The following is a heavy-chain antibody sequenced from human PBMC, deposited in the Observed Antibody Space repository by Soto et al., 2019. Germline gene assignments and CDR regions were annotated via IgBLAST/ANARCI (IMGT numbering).Heavy chain of an antibody. V-gene: IGHV5-51*01. CDR3: FRGGVTSRTFDY. CDR2: IFPDDSDT. CDR1: GYIIKNYW. Sequence: GESLKISCKASGYIIKNYWIGWVRQMPGQGLEWMGIIFPDDSDTRYSPSFQGHVTISVDKSISTAYVQWSSLKASDIAIYYCFRGGVTSRTFDYWGQGTLVTVSS. D-gene: IGHD3-16*01. J-gene: IGHJ4*02.